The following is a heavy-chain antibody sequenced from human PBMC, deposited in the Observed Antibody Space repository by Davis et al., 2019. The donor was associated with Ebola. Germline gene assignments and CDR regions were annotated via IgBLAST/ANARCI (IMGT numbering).Heavy chain of an antibody. CDR1: GGTFSSYA. V-gene: IGHV1-2*02. CDR2: INPNSGGT. CDR3: TVGSYGMDV. Sequence: ASVKVSCKASGGTFSSYAISWVRQAPGQGLEWMGWINPNSGGTNYAQKFQGRVTMTRDTSISTAYMELSRLRSDDTAVYYCTVGSYGMDVWGQGTTVTVSS. D-gene: IGHD1-26*01. J-gene: IGHJ6*02.